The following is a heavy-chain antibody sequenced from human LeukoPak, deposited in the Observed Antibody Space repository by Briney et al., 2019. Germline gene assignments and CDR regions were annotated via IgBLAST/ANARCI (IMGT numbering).Heavy chain of an antibody. CDR1: GGSISSYY. CDR3: ASEGRGFEYYFDY. Sequence: PSGTLSLTCTVSGGSISSYYWSWIRQPAGKGLERIGRIYTSGSTNYNPSLKSRVTMSVDTSKNQFSLKLSSVTAADTAVYYCASEGRGFEYYFDYWGQGTLVTVSS. D-gene: IGHD2-15*01. CDR2: IYTSGST. V-gene: IGHV4-4*07. J-gene: IGHJ4*02.